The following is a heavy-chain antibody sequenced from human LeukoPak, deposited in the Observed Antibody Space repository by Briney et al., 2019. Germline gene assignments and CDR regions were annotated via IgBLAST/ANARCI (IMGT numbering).Heavy chain of an antibody. Sequence: SETLSLTCTVSGGSISSSSYYWGWIRQPPGKGLEWIGSIYYSGSTYYNPSLKSRVTISVDTSKNQFSLKLSSVTAADTAVYYCARHLHPPGVASGLDYWGQGTLVPVSS. CDR1: GGSISSSSYY. CDR3: ARHLHPPGVASGLDY. V-gene: IGHV4-39*01. CDR2: IYYSGST. D-gene: IGHD3-3*01. J-gene: IGHJ4*02.